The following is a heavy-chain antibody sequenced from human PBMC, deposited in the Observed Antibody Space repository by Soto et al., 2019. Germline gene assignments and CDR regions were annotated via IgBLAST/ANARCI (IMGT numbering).Heavy chain of an antibody. CDR2: TRSDGSNK. D-gene: IGHD6-13*01. V-gene: IGHV3-33*06. CDR3: AQDVGSSSWHALHA. CDR1: GFIFSNYD. Sequence: QVQLVESGGGVVQPGKSLRLSCVASGFIFSNYDMHWVRQAPGKGLEWVAVTRSDGSNKYNGDSVEGRFIISRDSSENTMYLDMNSLGVEDTAMYYCAQDVGSSSWHALHAWGEGTMVTVSP. J-gene: IGHJ3*01.